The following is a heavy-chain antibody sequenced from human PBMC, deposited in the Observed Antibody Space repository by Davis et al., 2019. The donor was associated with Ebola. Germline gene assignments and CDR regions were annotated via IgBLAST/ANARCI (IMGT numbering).Heavy chain of an antibody. Sequence: GGSLRLSCAASGFTVSSNYMSWVRQAPGKGLEWVSVIYSGGSTYYADSVKGRFTISRDNSKNTLYLQMNSLKTEDTAVYYCTAQYYYDSSGYYYRLFHFDYWGQGTLVTVSS. D-gene: IGHD3-22*01. CDR3: TAQYYYDSSGYYYRLFHFDY. V-gene: IGHV3-53*01. CDR1: GFTVSSNY. J-gene: IGHJ4*02. CDR2: IYSGGST.